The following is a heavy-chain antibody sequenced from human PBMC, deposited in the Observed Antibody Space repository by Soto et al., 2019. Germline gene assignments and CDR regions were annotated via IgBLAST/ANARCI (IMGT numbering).Heavy chain of an antibody. J-gene: IGHJ6*04. CDR2: ISGSGGST. CDR1: GITFSSYA. CDR3: AKDLGGLLTQFYDIDV. D-gene: IGHD3-16*01. Sequence: GGSLRLSCAASGITFSSYAMSWVRQAPGKGLEWVSAISGSGGSTYYADSVKGRFTISRDNSKNTLYLQMNSLRAEDTAVYYCAKDLGGLLTQFYDIDVWGKGTTVTVSS. V-gene: IGHV3-23*01.